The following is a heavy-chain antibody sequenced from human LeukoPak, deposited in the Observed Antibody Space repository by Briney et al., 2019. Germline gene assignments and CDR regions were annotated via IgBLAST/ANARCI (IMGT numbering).Heavy chain of an antibody. CDR3: ARWSCDH. J-gene: IGHJ5*02. CDR2: IWYDGSEK. Sequence: PGGSLRLSCAASGFTFSSYGMHWVRQAPGKGLEWVAVIWYDGSEKYYADSVKGRFTISRDNSKNTLFLQMSSLTAKDTAVYYCARWSCDHWGQGTLVTVSS. CDR1: GFTFSSYG. V-gene: IGHV3-33*01.